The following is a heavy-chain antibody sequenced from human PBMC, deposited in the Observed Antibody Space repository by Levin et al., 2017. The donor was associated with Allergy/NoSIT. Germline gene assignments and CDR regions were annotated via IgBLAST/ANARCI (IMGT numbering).Heavy chain of an antibody. Sequence: SETLSLTCAVYGGSFSGYYWSWIRQPPGKGLEWIGEINHSGSTNYNPSLKSRVTISVDTSKNQFSLKLSSVTAADTAVYYCARGSGGYCSGGSCRGPNWFDPWGQGTLVTVSS. CDR2: INHSGST. D-gene: IGHD2-15*01. V-gene: IGHV4-34*01. CDR3: ARGSGGYCSGGSCRGPNWFDP. J-gene: IGHJ5*02. CDR1: GGSFSGYY.